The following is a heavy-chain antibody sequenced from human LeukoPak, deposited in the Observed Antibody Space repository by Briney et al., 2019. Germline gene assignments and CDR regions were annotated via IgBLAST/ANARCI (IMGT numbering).Heavy chain of an antibody. CDR3: AKMKGATYHYYYAMDV. CDR1: GLTFSSFA. D-gene: IGHD5-24*01. Sequence: PGGSLRLSCTASGLTFSSFAMSWVRQAPGKGLEWVSAMSGSGRSTYYADTVRGRFTVSRDNSKNTLYLQMNGLRAEDTALYYCAKMKGATYHYYYAMDVWGKGTTVAVSS. V-gene: IGHV3-23*01. CDR2: MSGSGRST. J-gene: IGHJ6*04.